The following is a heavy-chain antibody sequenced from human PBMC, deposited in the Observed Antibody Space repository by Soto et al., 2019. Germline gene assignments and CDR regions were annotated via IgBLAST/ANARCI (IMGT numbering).Heavy chain of an antibody. V-gene: IGHV1-2*02. CDR3: AARDYDFLSGYLNI. CDR2: INADSGDP. CDR1: EHTSTIYY. D-gene: IGHD3-9*01. J-gene: IGHJ1*01. Sequence: QAHLVQSGAEVRKPGASVKVSCQALEHTSTIYYIHWVRQARGQGLGWMGWINADSGDPTYTEDIRGRVTFTRETSTSTFHMELSRLGLDDTAMYFCAARDYDFLSGYLNIWGQGTLITVSS.